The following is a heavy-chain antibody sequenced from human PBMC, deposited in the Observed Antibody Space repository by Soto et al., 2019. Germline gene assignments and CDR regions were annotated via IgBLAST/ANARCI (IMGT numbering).Heavy chain of an antibody. CDR3: ARDYGDYVLNDYYYYGMDV. D-gene: IGHD4-17*01. Sequence: SETLSLTCVVSGDSISSTHSWTWVRQTPGTGLEWIGEVYHTGSTKYNPSLKNRVTISLDTSKNQFSLKLKSVTAADTAVYYCARDYGDYVLNDYYYYGMDVWGQGTTVTVSS. J-gene: IGHJ6*02. CDR2: VYHTGST. V-gene: IGHV4-4*02. CDR1: GDSISSTHS.